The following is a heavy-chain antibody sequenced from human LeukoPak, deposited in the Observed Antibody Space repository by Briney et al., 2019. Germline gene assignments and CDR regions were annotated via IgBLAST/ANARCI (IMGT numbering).Heavy chain of an antibody. J-gene: IGHJ3*02. V-gene: IGHV3-53*01. D-gene: IGHD4-23*01. CDR2: IYTGDTT. CDR1: GFAVSTNY. CDR3: ATDKGGAPFDI. Sequence: GGSLRLSCAASGFAVSTNYMSWVREAPGKGLEWVSVIYTGDTTYYADSVKGRFTISRDNSKNTLYLQMNSLRVEDTAVYYCATDKGGAPFDIWGQGTMVTVSP.